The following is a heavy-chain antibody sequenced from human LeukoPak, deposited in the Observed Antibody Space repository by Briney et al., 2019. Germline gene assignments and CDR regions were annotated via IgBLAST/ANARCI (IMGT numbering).Heavy chain of an antibody. D-gene: IGHD3-22*01. Sequence: PGGSLRLSCAASGFTFSSYGMHWVRQAPGKGLEWVAFIRYDGSNKYYADSVKGRFTISRDNSKNSLYLQMNSLRAEDTAVYYCARDFGSGYYYLWYWGQGTLVTVSS. V-gene: IGHV3-30*02. CDR2: IRYDGSNK. CDR3: ARDFGSGYYYLWY. J-gene: IGHJ4*02. CDR1: GFTFSSYG.